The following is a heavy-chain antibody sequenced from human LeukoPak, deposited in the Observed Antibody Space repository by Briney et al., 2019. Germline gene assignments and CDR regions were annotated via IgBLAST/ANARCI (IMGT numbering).Heavy chain of an antibody. CDR1: GFTFGTYA. CDR3: AKGGHDYNPFYW. CDR2: IKGGGGDS. D-gene: IGHD4-11*01. J-gene: IGHJ4*02. Sequence: PGGSLRLSCAASGFTFGTYAMGWVRQAPGKGLEWVSSIKGGGGDSFYADSVKGRFTISRDNSKITLFLQLNSLRAEDTAVYYCAKGGHDYNPFYWWGQGTLVTVSS. V-gene: IGHV3-23*01.